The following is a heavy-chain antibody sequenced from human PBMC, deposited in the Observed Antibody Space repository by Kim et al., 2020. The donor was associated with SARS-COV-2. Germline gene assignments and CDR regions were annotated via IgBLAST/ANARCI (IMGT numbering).Heavy chain of an antibody. V-gene: IGHV1-46*01. CDR3: AREDSSSWYGRSNYGMDV. Sequence: ASVKVSCKASGYTFTSYYMHWVRQAPGQGLEGMGIINPSGGSTSYAQKFHGRVTMTRDTSTSTVYMELSSLRSEDTAVYYCAREDSSSWYGRSNYGMDVWGQGTTVTVSS. CDR2: INPSGGST. J-gene: IGHJ6*02. D-gene: IGHD6-13*01. CDR1: GYTFTSYY.